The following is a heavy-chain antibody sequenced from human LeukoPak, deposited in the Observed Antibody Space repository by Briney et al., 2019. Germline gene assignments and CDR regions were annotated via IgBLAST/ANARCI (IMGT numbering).Heavy chain of an antibody. CDR2: IYYSGST. CDR1: GGSISSYY. Sequence: SETLSLTCAVSGGSISSYYWSWIRQPPGKGLERIGYIYYSGSTNYNPSLKSRVTISVDTSKNQFSLKLSSVTAADTAVYYCARDLTGEGYFDYWGQGTLVTVSS. CDR3: ARDLTGEGYFDY. D-gene: IGHD1-26*01. V-gene: IGHV4-59*01. J-gene: IGHJ4*02.